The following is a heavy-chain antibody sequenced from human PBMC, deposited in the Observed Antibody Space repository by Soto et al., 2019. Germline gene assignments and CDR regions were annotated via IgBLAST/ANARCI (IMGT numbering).Heavy chain of an antibody. J-gene: IGHJ4*02. CDR2: ISYDGSNK. CDR1: GFTFSSYG. D-gene: IGHD1-26*01. CDR3: AKVLLWKPGARPIFDY. V-gene: IGHV3-30*18. Sequence: QVQLVESGGGVVQPGRSLRLSCAASGFTFSSYGMYWVRQAPGKGLEWVAVISYDGSNKYYADSVKGRFTISRDNSKNTLYLQMNSLRAEDTAVYYCAKVLLWKPGARPIFDYWGQGTLVTVSS.